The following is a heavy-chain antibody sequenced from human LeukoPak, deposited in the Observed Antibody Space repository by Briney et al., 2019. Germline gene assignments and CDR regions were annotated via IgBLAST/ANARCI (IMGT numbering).Heavy chain of an antibody. J-gene: IGHJ4*02. CDR3: AKDRTYTDFDY. CDR2: ISGSGGST. D-gene: IGHD1-14*01. Sequence: GGSLRLSCVASGFTFNTFWMTWVRQAPGKGLEWVSAISGSGGSTYYADSVKGRFTISRDNSKNTLYLQMNSLRAEDTAVYYCAKDRTYTDFDYWGQGTLVTVSS. CDR1: GFTFNTFW. V-gene: IGHV3-23*01.